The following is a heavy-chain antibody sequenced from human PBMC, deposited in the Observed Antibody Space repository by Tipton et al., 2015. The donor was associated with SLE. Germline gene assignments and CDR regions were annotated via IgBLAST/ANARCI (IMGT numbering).Heavy chain of an antibody. J-gene: IGHJ6*03. Sequence: TLSLTCTVSGDSVKSRYWIWVRQPAGKGLEWLAYRFHDGKINYNPSLKTRLTMSVDTSRDQFSLTLNSVTAADTGIYYCARGREWNWSPYYMDVWGKGTTVTVSS. CDR2: RFHDGKI. CDR1: GDSVKSRY. CDR3: ARGREWNWSPYYMDV. D-gene: IGHD1-1*01. V-gene: IGHV4-59*02.